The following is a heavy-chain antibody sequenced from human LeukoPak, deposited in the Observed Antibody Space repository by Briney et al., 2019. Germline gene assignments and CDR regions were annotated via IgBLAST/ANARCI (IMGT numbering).Heavy chain of an antibody. V-gene: IGHV3-23*01. Sequence: PGASLRLSCAASGFTFSSYAMSWVRQAPGKGVEWVSAISGSGGSTYYADSVKGRFTMSRDNSKNTLYLQMNSLRGDDTAVYYCAKQVGWDLGNYYADHWGRGTLVTVSS. J-gene: IGHJ5*02. D-gene: IGHD1-26*01. CDR2: ISGSGGST. CDR3: AKQVGWDLGNYYADH. CDR1: GFTFSSYA.